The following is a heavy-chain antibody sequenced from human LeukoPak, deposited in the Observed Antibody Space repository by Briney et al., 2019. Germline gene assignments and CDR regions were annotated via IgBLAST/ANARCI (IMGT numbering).Heavy chain of an antibody. D-gene: IGHD3-3*01. J-gene: IGHJ4*02. Sequence: PGGSLRLSCAASGFTFSSYSMHWARQAPGKGLEWVAFIRYDGNDKYYADSVKGRFTISRDNSKNSLYLQINTLRPVDTAVYYCAKGEWLADSWGQGTLVTVSS. V-gene: IGHV3-30*02. CDR3: AKGEWLADS. CDR2: IRYDGNDK. CDR1: GFTFSSYS.